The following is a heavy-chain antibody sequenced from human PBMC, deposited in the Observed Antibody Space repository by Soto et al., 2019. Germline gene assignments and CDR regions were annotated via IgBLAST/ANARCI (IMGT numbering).Heavy chain of an antibody. CDR1: GFTFSSYG. CDR2: ISYDGSNK. Sequence: AGSVRLSCASSGFTFSSYGMHGGRQAPDKGLEWVAVISYDGSNKYYADSVKGRFTISRDNSKNTLYLQMNSLRAEDTAVYYCAKDLVEVAGTYYYYYGMDVRGQGTTVTVSS. J-gene: IGHJ6*02. V-gene: IGHV3-30*18. D-gene: IGHD6-19*01. CDR3: AKDLVEVAGTYYYYYGMDV.